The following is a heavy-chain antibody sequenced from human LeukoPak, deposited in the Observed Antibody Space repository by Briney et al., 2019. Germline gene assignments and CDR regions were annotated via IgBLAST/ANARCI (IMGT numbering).Heavy chain of an antibody. D-gene: IGHD3-3*01. CDR1: GFTFSSYA. V-gene: IGHV3-7*01. CDR2: IKQDGSEK. CDR3: AGRRLTIFGVVKLDDAFDI. Sequence: GGSLRLSCAASGFTFSSYAMSWVRQAPGKGLEWVANIKQDGSEKYYVDSVKGRFTISRDNAKNSLYLQMNSLRAEDTAVYYCAGRRLTIFGVVKLDDAFDIWGQGTMVTVSS. J-gene: IGHJ3*02.